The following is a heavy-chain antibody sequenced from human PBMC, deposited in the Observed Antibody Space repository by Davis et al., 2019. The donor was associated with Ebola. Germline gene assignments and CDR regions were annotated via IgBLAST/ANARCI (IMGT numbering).Heavy chain of an antibody. Sequence: MPSETLSLTCAVYGGSFSGYYWSWIRQPPGKGLEWIGEINHSGSTNYNPSLKSRVTISLDTSKNQFSLTLSSVTAADTAVFYCARVKWFGKIFDYWGQGTLVTVSS. CDR1: GGSFSGYY. D-gene: IGHD3-10*01. J-gene: IGHJ4*02. CDR2: INHSGST. V-gene: IGHV4-34*01. CDR3: ARVKWFGKIFDY.